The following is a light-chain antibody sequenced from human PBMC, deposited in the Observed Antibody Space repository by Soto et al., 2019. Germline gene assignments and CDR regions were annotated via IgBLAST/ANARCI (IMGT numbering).Light chain of an antibody. Sequence: KNTPTTLSFSKIYRSTLSFMASQSVSSNLAWYQQKPGQAPRLLIYGASTRATGIPARFSGSGSGTEFTLTISSLQSEDFTVYYCQQANNRLPRFGQ. V-gene: IGKV3-15*01. CDR2: GAS. CDR3: QQANNRLPR. CDR1: QSVSSN. J-gene: IGKJ1*01.